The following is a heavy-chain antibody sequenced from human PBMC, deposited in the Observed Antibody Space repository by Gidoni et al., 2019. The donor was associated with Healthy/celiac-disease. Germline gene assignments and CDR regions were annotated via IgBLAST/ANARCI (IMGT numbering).Heavy chain of an antibody. D-gene: IGHD3-3*01. V-gene: IGHV3-49*05. CDR1: GFTFGAYA. CDR2: IRSKPYGGTT. CDR3: TRDRDYDFWSGYYGSDAFDI. Sequence: EVQLVESGGGLVKPGRYLRLSCTASGFTFGAYAMSLFRTAPGRGREWVGFIRSKPYGGTTEYAASVKGSFTISRDDSKNIAYLQMNSLKTEDTAVYYCTRDRDYDFWSGYYGSDAFDIWGQGTMVTVSS. J-gene: IGHJ3*02.